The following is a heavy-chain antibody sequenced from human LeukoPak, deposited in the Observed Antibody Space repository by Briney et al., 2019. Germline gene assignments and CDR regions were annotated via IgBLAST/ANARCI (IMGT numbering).Heavy chain of an antibody. J-gene: IGHJ5*02. D-gene: IGHD2-8*02. Sequence: GESLKISCKASGYSFTSSYWIGWVRQTPGKGLEWMGVIYPADFNTIYSPSFQGQVTISADKSTSTAYLHWSSLKASDSGIYYCARWLVVGDPWGFDPWGQGTLVTVSS. CDR2: IYPADFNT. CDR1: GYSFTSSYW. CDR3: ARWLVVGDPWGFDP. V-gene: IGHV5-51*01.